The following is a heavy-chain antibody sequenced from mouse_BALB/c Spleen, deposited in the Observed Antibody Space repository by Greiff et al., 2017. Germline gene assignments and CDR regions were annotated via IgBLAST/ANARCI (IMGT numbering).Heavy chain of an antibody. V-gene: IGHV1S137*01. CDR1: GYTFTDYA. D-gene: IGHD2-1*01. CDR3: ARGGNYVGYFDV. Sequence: QVQLKQSGAELVRPGVSVKISCKGSGYTFTDYAMHWVKQSHAKSLEWIGVISTYYGDASYNQKFKGKATMTVDKSSSTAYMELARLTSEDSAIYYCARGGNYVGYFDVWGAGTTVTVSS. J-gene: IGHJ1*01. CDR2: ISTYYGDA.